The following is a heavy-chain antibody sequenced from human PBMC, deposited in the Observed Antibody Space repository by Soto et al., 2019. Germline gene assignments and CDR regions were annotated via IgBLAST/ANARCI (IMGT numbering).Heavy chain of an antibody. D-gene: IGHD1-26*01. CDR3: AGGKYYFDY. Sequence: QVHLVESGGGVVQPGRSLRLSCAASGFTFNNYGMHWARQAPGKGLEWVALISYDGINKYYPDSVKGRFTITRDNSKNTLYLQMNSLRAEATAMYYCAGGKYYFDYCGQGTLVTVSS. CDR2: ISYDGINK. J-gene: IGHJ4*02. CDR1: GFTFNNYG. V-gene: IGHV3-33*01.